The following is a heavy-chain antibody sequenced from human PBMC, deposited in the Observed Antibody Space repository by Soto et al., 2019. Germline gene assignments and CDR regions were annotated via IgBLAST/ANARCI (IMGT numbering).Heavy chain of an antibody. CDR1: GYILGNYG. D-gene: IGHD3-16*01. J-gene: IGHJ6*02. CDR2: ISPYTGNT. Sequence: ASVKGSCKAAGYILGNYGSAWGRQAPGQGLEWLGWISPYTGNTYYATKVQGRLTLTTDTSTSTAFMDLGSLTSADTAVYYCAMVDLYVTPTPQPVWGHGTTVTVSS. CDR3: AMVDLYVTPTPQPV. V-gene: IGHV1-18*01.